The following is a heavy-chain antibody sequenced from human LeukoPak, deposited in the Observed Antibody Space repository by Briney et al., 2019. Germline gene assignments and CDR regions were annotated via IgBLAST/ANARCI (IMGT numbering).Heavy chain of an antibody. CDR3: ARDPEEYCSSTSCHYFDY. Sequence: GGSLRLSCAASGFTFSSYWMHWVRHAPGKGLVWVSRINSDGSSTSYADSVKGRFTISRDNAKNTLYLQMNSLRAEDTAVYYCARDPEEYCSSTSCHYFDYWGQGTLVTVSS. V-gene: IGHV3-74*01. J-gene: IGHJ4*02. CDR1: GFTFSSYW. CDR2: INSDGSST. D-gene: IGHD2-2*01.